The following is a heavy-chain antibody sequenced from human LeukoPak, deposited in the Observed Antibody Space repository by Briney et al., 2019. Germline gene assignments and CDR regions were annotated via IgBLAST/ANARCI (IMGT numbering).Heavy chain of an antibody. D-gene: IGHD2-2*03. CDR2: ISGSGGST. CDR3: AKDRAGWILFDY. CDR1: GFTVSSNY. Sequence: GGSLRLSCAASGFTVSSNYMSWVRQAPGKGLEWVSAISGSGGSTYYADSVKGRFTISRDNSKNTLYLQMNSLRAEDTAVYYCAKDRAGWILFDYWGQGTLVTVSS. J-gene: IGHJ4*02. V-gene: IGHV3-23*01.